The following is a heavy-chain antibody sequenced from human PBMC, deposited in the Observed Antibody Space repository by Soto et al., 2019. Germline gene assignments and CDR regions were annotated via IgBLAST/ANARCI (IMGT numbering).Heavy chain of an antibody. Sequence: QVQLQQSGPGLVKPSQTLSLTCAISGYSVSANSAAWTWIRQSPSRGLEWLGRTYYRSEWYSDYDETVRDLVTINSKTSKSKFPIQLTSVSPEEKAVYDCARAWGICWYLDYCGQGTLVTVSS. CDR1: GYSVSANSAA. CDR2: TYYRSEWYS. V-gene: IGHV6-1*01. CDR3: ARAWGICWYLDY. D-gene: IGHD6-13*01. J-gene: IGHJ4*02.